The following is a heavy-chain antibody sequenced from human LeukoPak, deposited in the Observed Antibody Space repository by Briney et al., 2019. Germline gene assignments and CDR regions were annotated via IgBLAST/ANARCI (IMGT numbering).Heavy chain of an antibody. Sequence: GGSLRLSCAPSGFTFTSYWMGWVRQSPVKGLEGVASIKQGGSEKHYVDSVKGRFTISRDNAQDSLYLEMNSLRAEDTAVYYCARGSSGTYFQFIDYWGQGTLVTVSS. D-gene: IGHD1-26*01. CDR1: GFTFTSYW. V-gene: IGHV3-7*01. J-gene: IGHJ4*02. CDR2: IKQGGSEK. CDR3: ARGSSGTYFQFIDY.